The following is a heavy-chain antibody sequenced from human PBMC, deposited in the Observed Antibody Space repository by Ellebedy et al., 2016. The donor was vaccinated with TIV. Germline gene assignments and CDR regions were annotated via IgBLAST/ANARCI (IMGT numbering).Heavy chain of an antibody. CDR2: IYYSGST. Sequence: MPSETLSLTCTVSGGSISSYYWSWIRQPPGKGLEWIGYIYYSGSTNYNPSLKSRVTISVDTSKNQFSLKLSSVTAADTAVYYCARHSIIITPEVDLWGRGTLVTVSS. D-gene: IGHD3-16*01. J-gene: IGHJ2*01. CDR3: ARHSIIITPEVDL. CDR1: GGSISSYY. V-gene: IGHV4-59*08.